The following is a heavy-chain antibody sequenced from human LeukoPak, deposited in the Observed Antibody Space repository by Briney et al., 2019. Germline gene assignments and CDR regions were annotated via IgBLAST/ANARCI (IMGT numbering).Heavy chain of an antibody. CDR1: GGSISNSNYH. D-gene: IGHD1-14*01. CDR3: ARLRYNRKVLES. J-gene: IGHJ4*02. CDR2: IYYSGNT. Sequence: SETLSLSCTVSGGSISNSNYHWGWIRQPPGKGLEWIGSIYYSGNTNYNPSLKSRVTISVDTSKNQFSLKVNSVTAADTAVYYCARLRYNRKVLESWGQGDLVTVSS. V-gene: IGHV4-39*01.